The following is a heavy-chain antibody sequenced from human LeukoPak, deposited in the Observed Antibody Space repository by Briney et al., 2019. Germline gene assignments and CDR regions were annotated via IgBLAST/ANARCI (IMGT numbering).Heavy chain of an antibody. CDR3: ARDRLGAAAIDY. D-gene: IGHD6-13*01. Sequence: GGSLRLSCAASGFTFSSYAMGWVRQAPGKGLEWVSAITASGGNTYYADSVKGRFTISRDNSKNTLYLQMNSLRAEDTAVYYCARDRLGAAAIDYWGQGTLVTVSS. V-gene: IGHV3-23*01. CDR2: ITASGGNT. CDR1: GFTFSSYA. J-gene: IGHJ4*02.